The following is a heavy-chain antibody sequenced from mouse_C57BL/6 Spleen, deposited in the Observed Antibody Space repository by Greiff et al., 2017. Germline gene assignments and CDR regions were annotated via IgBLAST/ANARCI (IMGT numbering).Heavy chain of an antibody. Sequence: QVQLQQPGAELVMPGASVKLSCKASGYTFTSYCMHWVKQRPGQGLEWIGEIDPSDSYTNYNQKFKGKSTLTVDKSSSTAYMQLSSLTSEDSAVYYCARSDYYGSSPYAMDYWGQGTSVTVSS. CDR1: GYTFTSYC. CDR2: IDPSDSYT. V-gene: IGHV1-69*01. D-gene: IGHD1-1*01. CDR3: ARSDYYGSSPYAMDY. J-gene: IGHJ4*01.